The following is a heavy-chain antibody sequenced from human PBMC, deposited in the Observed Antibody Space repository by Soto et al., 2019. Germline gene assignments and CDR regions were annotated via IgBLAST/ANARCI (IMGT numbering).Heavy chain of an antibody. CDR1: GFTFSSYG. J-gene: IGHJ4*02. V-gene: IGHV3-33*01. D-gene: IGHD4-17*01. CDR2: IWYDGSNK. Sequence: QVQLVESGGGVVQPGRSLRLSCAASGFTFSSYGMHWVRQAPGKGLEWVAVIWYDGSNKYYADSVKGRFTISRDNSKNKLYLQMNSLRAEDTAVYYCASEDIRFDYWGQGTLVTVSS. CDR3: ASEDIRFDY.